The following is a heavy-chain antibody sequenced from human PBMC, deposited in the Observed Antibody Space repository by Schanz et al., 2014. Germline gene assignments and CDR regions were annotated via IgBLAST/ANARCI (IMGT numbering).Heavy chain of an antibody. CDR2: ISFDGRNT. D-gene: IGHD4-17*01. CDR3: ATLDYADSVS. V-gene: IGHV3-30*03. CDR1: GITLSGYG. Sequence: QVQLVESGGGVVQPGRSLRLSCAASGITLSGYGLHWVRQAPGKGLEWVGFISFDGRNTGYAHSVKGRFTTSRDNGKKSMYLQMNSLRAEDTAVYSCATLDYADSVSWGQGTLVTVSS. J-gene: IGHJ5*02.